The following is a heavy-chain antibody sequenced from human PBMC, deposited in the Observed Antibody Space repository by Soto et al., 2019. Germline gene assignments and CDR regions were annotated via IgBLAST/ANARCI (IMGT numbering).Heavy chain of an antibody. D-gene: IGHD3-16*01. CDR2: IQSKTDGGVT. CDR1: GFTLSNAW. V-gene: IGHV3-15*01. CDR3: TRVNLGKLDY. J-gene: IGHJ4*02. Sequence: EVQLVESGGGLVEPGGSLRLSCAASGFTLSNAWMSWVRQAPGKGLEWVGRIQSKTDGGVTVYAAPVRGRFTITRDDSKNTLDLQMSSLKTEDTAMYYCTRVNLGKLDYWGQGTLATVSS.